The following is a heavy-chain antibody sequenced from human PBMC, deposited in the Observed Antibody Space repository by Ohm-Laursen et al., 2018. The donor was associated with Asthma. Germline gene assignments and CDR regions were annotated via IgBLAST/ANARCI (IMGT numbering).Heavy chain of an antibody. J-gene: IGHJ6*02. CDR3: AKALVGAPLYYHYYGMDV. D-gene: IGHD1-26*01. Sequence: SLRLSCAAPGFTFSSYGMHWVRQAPGKGLEWVAVISYDGSNKYDADSVKGRFTISRDNSKNTLYLQMNSLRDEDTALYYCAKALVGAPLYYHYYGMDVWGQGTTVTVSS. V-gene: IGHV3-30*18. CDR1: GFTFSSYG. CDR2: ISYDGSNK.